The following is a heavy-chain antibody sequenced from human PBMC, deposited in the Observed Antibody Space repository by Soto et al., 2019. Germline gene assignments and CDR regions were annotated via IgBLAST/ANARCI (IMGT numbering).Heavy chain of an antibody. CDR2: ISAYNGNT. Sequence: ASVKVSCKASGYTFTSYGISWVRQAPGQGLEWMGWISAYNGNTNYAQKLQGRVTMTTDTSTSTAYMELRSLRSDDTAVYYCARAPMPYNDILTGYYRKGPFDYWGQGTLVTVSS. J-gene: IGHJ4*02. D-gene: IGHD3-9*01. CDR3: ARAPMPYNDILTGYYRKGPFDY. V-gene: IGHV1-18*01. CDR1: GYTFTSYG.